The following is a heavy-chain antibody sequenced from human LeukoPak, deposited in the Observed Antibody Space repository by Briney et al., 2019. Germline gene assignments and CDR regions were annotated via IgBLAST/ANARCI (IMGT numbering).Heavy chain of an antibody. CDR2: ISHSGST. CDR1: GGSFSDYF. D-gene: IGHD3-22*01. J-gene: IGHJ4*02. Sequence: SETLSLTCAIYGGSFSDYFWSWIRQPPGKGLEWIGEISHSGSTTYNPSLRSRVTISGDTSKKQFSLKLSSVTAADTAVYYCVTYYYGSSAPKRNYWGQGILVTVSS. CDR3: VTYYYGSSAPKRNY. V-gene: IGHV4-34*01.